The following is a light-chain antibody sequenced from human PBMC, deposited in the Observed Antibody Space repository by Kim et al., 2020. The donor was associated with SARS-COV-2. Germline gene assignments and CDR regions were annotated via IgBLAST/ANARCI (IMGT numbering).Light chain of an antibody. Sequence: DIQMTQSPSSLSASIGDRITITCQASQDISHFLNWYQQKPGKAPHLLIYDVSNLEPGVPSRFSGRGSGTDFTLTISSLQTEDIATYYCQQYDSAVTFGGGTKLEI. CDR1: QDISHF. V-gene: IGKV1-33*01. CDR3: QQYDSAVT. J-gene: IGKJ4*01. CDR2: DVS.